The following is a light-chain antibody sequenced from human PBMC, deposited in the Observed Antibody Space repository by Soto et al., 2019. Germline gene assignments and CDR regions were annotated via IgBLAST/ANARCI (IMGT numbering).Light chain of an antibody. J-gene: IGLJ1*01. CDR2: GNS. CDR3: QSYDSSLSGSV. CDR1: SSNIGAGYD. V-gene: IGLV1-40*01. Sequence: QSVLTHPPSVSGAPGQMVTISCTGSSSNIGAGYDVHWYQQLPGTAPKLLIYGNSNRPSGVPDRFSGSKSGTSASLAITGLQAEDEADYYCQSYDSSLSGSVFGTGTKVTVL.